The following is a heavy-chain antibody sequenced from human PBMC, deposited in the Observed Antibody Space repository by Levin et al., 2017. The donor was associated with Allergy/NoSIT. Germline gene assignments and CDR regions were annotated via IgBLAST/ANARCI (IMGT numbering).Heavy chain of an antibody. Sequence: PGGSLRLSCAASGFTFSSYSMNWVRQAPGKGLEWVSYISSSSSTIYYADSVKGRFTISRDNAKNSLYLQMNSLRAEDTAVYYCARDLGPHYYDSSPPDGIYWGQGTLVTVSS. CDR1: GFTFSSYS. J-gene: IGHJ4*02. D-gene: IGHD3-22*01. CDR2: ISSSSSTI. V-gene: IGHV3-48*01. CDR3: ARDLGPHYYDSSPPDGIY.